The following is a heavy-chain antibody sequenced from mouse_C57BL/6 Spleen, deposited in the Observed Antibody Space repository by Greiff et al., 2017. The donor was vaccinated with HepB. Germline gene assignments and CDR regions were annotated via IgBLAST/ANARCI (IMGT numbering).Heavy chain of an antibody. Sequence: VQLQQSGPGLVQPSQSLSITCTASGFSLTSYGVHWVRQSPGKGLEWLGVIWSGGSTDYNGAFISRLSISKGNSKSQVFFKMNRLQAVDTAIYYYARRITSVVATEYAMDYWGQGTSVTVSS. CDR1: GFSLTSYG. CDR2: IWSGGST. J-gene: IGHJ4*01. D-gene: IGHD1-1*01. CDR3: ARRITSVVATEYAMDY. V-gene: IGHV2-2*01.